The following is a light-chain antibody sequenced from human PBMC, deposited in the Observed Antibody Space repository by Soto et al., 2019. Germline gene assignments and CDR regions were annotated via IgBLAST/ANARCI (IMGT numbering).Light chain of an antibody. CDR1: QDISQF. CDR2: DAS. V-gene: IGKV1-33*01. Sequence: DIQMTQSPSSLSASVGDRVTITCQASQDISQFLNWFQQKPGKAPKLLIYDASNLQTGVPSRFSGSGSGTDFTFTISSLQPEDIATYYSQQYGNLLALTFGGGTKVEIK. J-gene: IGKJ4*01. CDR3: QQYGNLLALT.